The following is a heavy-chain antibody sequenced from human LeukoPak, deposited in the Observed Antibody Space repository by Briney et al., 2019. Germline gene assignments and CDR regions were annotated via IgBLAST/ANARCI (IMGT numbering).Heavy chain of an antibody. CDR3: ARDAPRNTALDY. Sequence: GGSLRLSCAPSGFTFISYWMHWLRQAPGKGLVWLSRMNGYGSSTDFAGSVKGRFTISRDNDKNTLYLQMNSLRPEDTAVDYCARDAPRNTALDYWGQGTLVTVSS. CDR2: MNGYGSST. J-gene: IGHJ4*02. CDR1: GFTFISYW. V-gene: IGHV3-74*01. D-gene: IGHD5-18*01.